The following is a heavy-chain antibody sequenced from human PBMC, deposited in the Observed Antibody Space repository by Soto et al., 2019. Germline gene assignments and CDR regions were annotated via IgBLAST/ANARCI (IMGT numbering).Heavy chain of an antibody. CDR2: INAGNGNT. V-gene: IGHV1-3*01. CDR1: GYTFTSYA. D-gene: IGHD6-6*01. Sequence: ASVKVSCKASGYTFTSYAMHWVRQAPGQRLEWMGWINAGNGNTKYSQKFQGRVTITRDTSASTAYMELSSLRSEDTAVYYCASKSIAARAYYYYGMDVWGQGTTVTVSS. CDR3: ASKSIAARAYYYYGMDV. J-gene: IGHJ6*02.